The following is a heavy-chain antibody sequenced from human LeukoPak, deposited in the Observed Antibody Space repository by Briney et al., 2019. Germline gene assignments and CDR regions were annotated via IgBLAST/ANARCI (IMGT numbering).Heavy chain of an antibody. J-gene: IGHJ4*02. V-gene: IGHV1-18*01. D-gene: IGHD5-24*01. CDR3: ARDSGGDGYNWTQDFDY. CDR1: GYTFTSYG. Sequence: GASVKVSCKASGYTFTSYGISWVRQAPGQGLEWMGWISAYNGNTNYAQKLQGRVTMTTDTSTSSAYMELRSLRSDDTAVYYCARDSGGDGYNWTQDFDYWGQGTLVTVSS. CDR2: ISAYNGNT.